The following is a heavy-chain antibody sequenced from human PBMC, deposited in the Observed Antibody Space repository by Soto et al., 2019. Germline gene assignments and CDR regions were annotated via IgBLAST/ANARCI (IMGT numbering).Heavy chain of an antibody. D-gene: IGHD3-22*01. J-gene: IGHJ3*02. CDR3: ATTSSYNTSDYSPLPLVAFDI. Sequence: GESLKISCRGSGYNFINYWISWVRQMPGKGLEWMGRIDPSDFYVNYNPSFQGHVTISADKSVSTVYLHWSTLKASDTAIYYCATTSSYNTSDYSPLPLVAFDIWGQGTLVTVSS. CDR2: IDPSDFYV. CDR1: GYNFINYW. V-gene: IGHV5-10-1*01.